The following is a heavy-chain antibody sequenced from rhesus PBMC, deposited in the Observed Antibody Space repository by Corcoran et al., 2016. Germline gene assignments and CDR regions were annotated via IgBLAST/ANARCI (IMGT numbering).Heavy chain of an antibody. Sequence: QVQLQESGPAVVKPSETLSLTCAVSGGSISSSNWWSWIRQSPGKGLEWIGGIYGSGGSTEYNPSLKCRVNISKDTSKNQFSLKLSSVTAADTALYYCARAGGFWTGFYGLDSWGQGVVVTVSS. J-gene: IGHJ6*01. D-gene: IGHD3-3*01. V-gene: IGHV4-93*01. CDR3: ARAGGFWTGFYGLDS. CDR1: GGSISSSNW. CDR2: IYGSGGST.